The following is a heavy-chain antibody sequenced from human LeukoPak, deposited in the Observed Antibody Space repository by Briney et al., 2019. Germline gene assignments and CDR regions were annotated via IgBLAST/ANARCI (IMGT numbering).Heavy chain of an antibody. CDR1: GFTFSDAW. J-gene: IGHJ6*02. Sequence: PGGSLRLSCAASGFTFSDAWMSWVRQAPGKGLEWVGRVKTKTDGGTTDYAAPVKGRFTLSRDDSKSTLYLQMNSLKTEDTAVCYCATDRSPGYCSRTSCNKVYYYYGMDVRGQGTTVTVSS. D-gene: IGHD2-2*02. CDR3: ATDRSPGYCSRTSCNKVYYYYGMDV. V-gene: IGHV3-15*01. CDR2: VKTKTDGGTT.